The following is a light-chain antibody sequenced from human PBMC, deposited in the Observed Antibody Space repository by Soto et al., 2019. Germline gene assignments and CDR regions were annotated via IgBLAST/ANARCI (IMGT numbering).Light chain of an antibody. CDR2: DDT. CDR1: NIDTKS. J-gene: IGLJ2*01. V-gene: IGLV3-21*02. CDR3: QVWDINTYHVV. Sequence: SSVLTQPPSVSVAPGQTAKIPCAGDNIDTKSMHWYQQRPGQAPVLVVHDDTDRAAGIPARFSGSKSGGTATLTISRVEAGGEADYYCQVWDINTYHVVFGGGTKVTVL.